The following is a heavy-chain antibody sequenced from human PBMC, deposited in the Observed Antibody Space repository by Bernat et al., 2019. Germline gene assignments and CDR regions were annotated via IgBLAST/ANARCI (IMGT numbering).Heavy chain of an antibody. CDR3: ARHLRSNSCYDY. Sequence: QVQLQESGPGLVKPSETLSLTCTVSGGSISNYYWSWIRQPPGKGLEWIGYIYYTGNTNYNPSLKSRVTISLDTSKNQFSLKLTSVTAADTAVYYCARHLRSNSCYDYWGQGTLVSVS. V-gene: IGHV4-59*01. CDR1: GGSISNYY. D-gene: IGHD4-11*01. CDR2: IYYTGNT. J-gene: IGHJ4*02.